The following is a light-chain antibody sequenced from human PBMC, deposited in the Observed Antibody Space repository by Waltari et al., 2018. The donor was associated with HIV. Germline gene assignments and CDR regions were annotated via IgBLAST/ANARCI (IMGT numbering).Light chain of an antibody. Sequence: QSALTQPASVSGSPGQSITISCTGTSSDLGSHNLVSWYQQHPGKAPYLIRYEGTKRPSGISNRFSGSKAGNTASLTISGLQADDEADYFCWSYAGSTPYVLLGGGTKLTVL. CDR3: WSYAGSTPYVL. J-gene: IGLJ2*01. CDR2: EGT. V-gene: IGLV2-23*01. CDR1: SSDLGSHNL.